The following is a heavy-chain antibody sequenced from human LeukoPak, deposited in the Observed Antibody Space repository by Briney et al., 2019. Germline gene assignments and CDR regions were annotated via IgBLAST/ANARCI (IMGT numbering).Heavy chain of an antibody. J-gene: IGHJ4*02. CDR3: AKDWGY. D-gene: IGHD3-16*01. Sequence: GGSLRLSCAASGFTFSGYAMRWVRQAPGKGLEWVSSIDGGGGSTDYADSVKGRFTISRENSKNTLYLQMNSLRVEDTAVYYCAKDWGYWGQGTLVTVSS. CDR1: GFTFSGYA. V-gene: IGHV3-23*01. CDR2: IDGGGGST.